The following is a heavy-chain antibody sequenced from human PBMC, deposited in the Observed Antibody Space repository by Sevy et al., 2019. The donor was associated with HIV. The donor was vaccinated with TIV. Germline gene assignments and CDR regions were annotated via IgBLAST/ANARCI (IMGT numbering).Heavy chain of an antibody. CDR2: IYPGGSDT. V-gene: IGHV5-51*01. CDR1: GYTFRSYW. CDR3: ARSRGQVDCDGFDI. Sequence: GESLKISCKGSGYTFRSYWIGWVRQMPGKGLEWMGIIYPGGSDTRYSPSFQGQVTFSVDMSINTAYVQWGSLKASDTAMYYCARSRGQVDCDGFDIWGRGTLVTVSS. D-gene: IGHD2-15*01. J-gene: IGHJ3*02.